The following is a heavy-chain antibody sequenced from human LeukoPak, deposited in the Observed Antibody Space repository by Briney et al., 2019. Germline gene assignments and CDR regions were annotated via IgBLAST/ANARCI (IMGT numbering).Heavy chain of an antibody. V-gene: IGHV3-74*03. CDR3: ERATWHESYYYYYYGMDV. Sequence: PGGSLRLSCAASGFTFSNYWMHWVRQAPGKGLVWVSHINSGGSRTTHADSVKGRFTISRDNAKNTLYLQMNSLRAEDTAVYYCERATWHESYYYYYYGMDVWGQGTTVTVSS. CDR1: GFTFSNYW. J-gene: IGHJ6*02. D-gene: IGHD1-26*01. CDR2: INSGGSRT.